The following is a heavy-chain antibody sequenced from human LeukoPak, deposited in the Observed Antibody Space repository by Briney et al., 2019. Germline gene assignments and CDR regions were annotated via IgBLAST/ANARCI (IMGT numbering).Heavy chain of an antibody. CDR3: GRHVRNLLGYYYYYYMDV. V-gene: IGHV4-61*02. D-gene: IGHD7-27*01. CDR1: GRSISSGNYY. J-gene: IGHJ6*03. Sequence: SETLSLTCTIHGRSISSGNYYWSWIRQPAGKGLKWIGRIYTSGSFNYNPSLKSRVSISVDRSKNQFCLKLSSVTAADKAVYYCGRHVRNLLGYYYYYYMDVWGKGTTVTISS. CDR2: IYTSGSF.